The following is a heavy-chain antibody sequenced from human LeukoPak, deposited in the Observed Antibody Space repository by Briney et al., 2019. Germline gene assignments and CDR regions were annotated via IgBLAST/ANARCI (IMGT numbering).Heavy chain of an antibody. V-gene: IGHV3-30*02. D-gene: IGHD3-3*01. CDR1: GLTLSSYG. CDR3: AKDFYRGITIFGVVDY. Sequence: GGSLRLSCAASGLTLSSYGMNWVRQAPGKGLEWVAFIRLDGSNKYYADSVKGRFTISRDNSKNTLYLQMNSLRAEDTAVYYCAKDFYRGITIFGVVDYWGQGTPVTVSS. CDR2: IRLDGSNK. J-gene: IGHJ4*02.